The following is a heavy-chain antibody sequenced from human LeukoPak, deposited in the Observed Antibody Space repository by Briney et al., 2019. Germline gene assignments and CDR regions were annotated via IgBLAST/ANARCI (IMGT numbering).Heavy chain of an antibody. D-gene: IGHD2-15*01. Sequence: GGSLRLSCAASGFTFSSYAMHWVRQAPGKGLEWVAVISYDGSNKYYADSVKGRFTISRDNSKNTLYLQMNSLRAEDTAVYYCAKDIVVVVAATLPDYWGQGTLVTVSS. CDR3: AKDIVVVVAATLPDY. CDR2: ISYDGSNK. V-gene: IGHV3-30-3*01. CDR1: GFTFSSYA. J-gene: IGHJ4*02.